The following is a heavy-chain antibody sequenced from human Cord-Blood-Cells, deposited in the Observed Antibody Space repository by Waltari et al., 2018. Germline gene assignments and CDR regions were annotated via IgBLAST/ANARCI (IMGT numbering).Heavy chain of an antibody. J-gene: IGHJ3*02. D-gene: IGHD4-4*01. CDR3: ARGDYSNAFDI. CDR1: GFTFSSYA. V-gene: IGHV3-30-3*01. Sequence: QVQLVESGGGVVQPGRSLRLSCAAAGFTFSSYAMPWVRQAPGKGLEWVAVISYDGSNKYYADSVKGRFTISRDNSKNTLYLQMNSLRAEDTAVYYCARGDYSNAFDIWGQGTMVTVSS. CDR2: ISYDGSNK.